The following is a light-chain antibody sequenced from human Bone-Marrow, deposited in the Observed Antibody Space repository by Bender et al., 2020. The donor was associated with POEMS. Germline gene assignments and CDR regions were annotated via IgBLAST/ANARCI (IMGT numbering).Light chain of an antibody. V-gene: IGLV1-40*01. CDR3: CSHAGSHTYV. Sequence: QSVLTQPPSVSGAPGQRVTISCTGSNSNIGAGYDVHWYQQLPGTAPKLLIYGNTNRPSGVPDRFSGSKSGSSASLAITGLQAEDEADYFCCSHAGSHTYVFGTGTKVTVL. CDR1: NSNIGAGYD. CDR2: GNT. J-gene: IGLJ1*01.